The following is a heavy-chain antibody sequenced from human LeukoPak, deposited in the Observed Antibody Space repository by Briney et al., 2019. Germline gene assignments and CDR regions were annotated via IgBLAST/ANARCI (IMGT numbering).Heavy chain of an antibody. Sequence: PSETLSLTCTVSGGSISSYYWSWIRQPPGKGLEWIGYIYYSGSTNYNPSLKGRVTISVDTSKNQFSLKLSSVTAADTAVYYCARVSGGTLIDYWGQGTLVTVSS. CDR2: IYYSGST. CDR3: ARVSGGTLIDY. CDR1: GGSISSYY. V-gene: IGHV4-59*01. D-gene: IGHD3-16*01. J-gene: IGHJ4*02.